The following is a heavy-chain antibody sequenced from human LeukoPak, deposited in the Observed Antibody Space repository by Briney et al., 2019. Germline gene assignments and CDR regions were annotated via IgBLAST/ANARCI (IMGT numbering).Heavy chain of an antibody. CDR2: INHSRST. CDR3: TTYYDSSGYDY. V-gene: IGHV4-34*01. J-gene: IGHJ4*02. Sequence: PSETLSLTCTVSGGSFSGYYWSWIRQPPGKGLEWIREINHSRSTNYNPSLKSRVTISVDTSKNQFSLKLSSVTAADTAVYYCTTYYDSSGYDYWGQGTLVTVSS. D-gene: IGHD3-22*01. CDR1: GGSFSGYY.